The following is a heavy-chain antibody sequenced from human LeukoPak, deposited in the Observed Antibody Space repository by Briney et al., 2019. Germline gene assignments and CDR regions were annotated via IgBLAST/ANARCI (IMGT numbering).Heavy chain of an antibody. CDR3: ARVTGTGGAFDI. Sequence: SVKVSCKASGGTFSSYAISWVRQAPGQGLGWMGRIIPILGIANYAQKFQGRVTITADKSTSTAYMELSSLRSEDTAVYYCARVTGTGGAFDIWGQGTMVTVSS. CDR2: IIPILGIA. CDR1: GGTFSSYA. D-gene: IGHD1-7*01. V-gene: IGHV1-69*04. J-gene: IGHJ3*02.